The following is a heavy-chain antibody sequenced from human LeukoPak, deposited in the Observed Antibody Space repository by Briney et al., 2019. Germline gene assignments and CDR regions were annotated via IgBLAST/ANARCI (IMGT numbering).Heavy chain of an antibody. CDR1: GGSISSYS. Sequence: KPSETLSLTCTVSGGSISSYSWSWIRQPPGKGLERIGYINYSGSTNYNPSLKSRVIISVDTSKNQFSLKLSSVTAADTAVYYCARVEMATITSFDYWGQGTLVTVSS. CDR2: INYSGST. V-gene: IGHV4-59*01. CDR3: ARVEMATITSFDY. J-gene: IGHJ4*02. D-gene: IGHD5-24*01.